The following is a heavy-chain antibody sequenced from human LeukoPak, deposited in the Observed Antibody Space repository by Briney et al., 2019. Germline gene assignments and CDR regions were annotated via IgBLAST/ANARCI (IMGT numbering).Heavy chain of an antibody. J-gene: IGHJ3*02. V-gene: IGHV4-34*01. CDR1: GGSFSGYY. Sequence: SETLSLTCAVYGGSFSGYYWSWIRQPPGKGLEWIGEINHSGSTNYNPSLKSRVTISVDTSKNQFSLKLSSVTAADTAVYYCATPYGATPGVFDIWGQGTMVSVSS. CDR3: ATPYGATPGVFDI. D-gene: IGHD4-17*01. CDR2: INHSGST.